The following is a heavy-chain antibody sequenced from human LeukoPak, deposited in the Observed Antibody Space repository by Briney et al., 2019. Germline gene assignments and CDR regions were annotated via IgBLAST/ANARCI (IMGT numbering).Heavy chain of an antibody. CDR1: GGSISSSSYY. CDR3: ARGGMVVTAPWDY. D-gene: IGHD2-21*02. CDR2: IYYSGST. J-gene: IGHJ4*02. Sequence: SETLSLTCTVSGGSISSSSYYWGWIRQPPGKGLEWIGSIYYSGSTYYNPSLKSRVTISVDTSKNQFSLKLSSVTAADTAVYYCARGGMVVTAPWDYWGQGTLVTVSS. V-gene: IGHV4-39*07.